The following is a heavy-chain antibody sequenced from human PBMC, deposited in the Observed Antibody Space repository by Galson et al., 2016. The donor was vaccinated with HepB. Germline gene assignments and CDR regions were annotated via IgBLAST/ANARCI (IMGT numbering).Heavy chain of an antibody. CDR3: ARDGYYDSSGYYYDDYYYGMDV. CDR1: GFTVSSNY. J-gene: IGHJ6*02. D-gene: IGHD3-22*01. Sequence: SLRLSCAASGFTVSSNYMSWVRQAPGKGLEWVSVIYSGGSTYYADPVKGRFTISRDNAKNSLYLQMNSLRAEDTAVYYCARDGYYDSSGYYYDDYYYGMDVWGQGTAVTVSS. V-gene: IGHV3-66*01. CDR2: IYSGGST.